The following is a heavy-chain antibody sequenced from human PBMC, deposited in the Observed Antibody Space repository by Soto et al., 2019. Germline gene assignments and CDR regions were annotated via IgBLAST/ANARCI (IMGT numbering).Heavy chain of an antibody. CDR3: ARDLYGDYPEYCQH. CDR2: IWYDGSNK. D-gene: IGHD4-17*01. J-gene: IGHJ1*01. V-gene: IGHV3-33*01. CDR1: GFTFSSYG. Sequence: QVQLVESGGGVVQPGRSLRLSCAASGFTFSSYGMHWVRQAPGKGLEWVAVIWYDGSNKYYADSVKGRFTISRDNSKNTLYLQMNSLRDEDTAVYYCARDLYGDYPEYCQHWGQGTLVTVSS.